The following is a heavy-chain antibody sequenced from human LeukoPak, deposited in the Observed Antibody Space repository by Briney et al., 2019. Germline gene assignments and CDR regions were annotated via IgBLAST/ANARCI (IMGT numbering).Heavy chain of an antibody. J-gene: IGHJ6*03. D-gene: IGHD6-13*01. CDR3: ARDPLFGYSSSFDYYYMDV. V-gene: IGHV3-66*02. CDR2: IYSGGST. CDR1: GFTVSSNY. Sequence: GGSLRLSCAASGFTVSSNYMSWVRQAPGKGLEWVSVIYSGGSTYYADSVKGRFTISRDNSKNTLYLQMNSLRAEDTAVYYCARDPLFGYSSSFDYYYMDVWGKGTTVTVSS.